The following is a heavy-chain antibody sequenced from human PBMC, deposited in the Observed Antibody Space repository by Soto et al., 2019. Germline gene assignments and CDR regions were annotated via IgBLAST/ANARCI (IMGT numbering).Heavy chain of an antibody. CDR1: GYTFTGYY. V-gene: IGHV1-2*04. J-gene: IGHJ4*02. CDR2: INPNSGGT. CDR3: ARDQGSGWYLDFDY. D-gene: IGHD6-19*01. Sequence: QVQLVQSGAEVKKPGASVKVSCKASGYTFTGYYMHWVRQAPGQGLEWMGWINPNSGGTNYAQKFQGWVTMTRDTSISAAYMELSRLRSDDTAVYYCARDQGSGWYLDFDYWGQGTLVTVSS.